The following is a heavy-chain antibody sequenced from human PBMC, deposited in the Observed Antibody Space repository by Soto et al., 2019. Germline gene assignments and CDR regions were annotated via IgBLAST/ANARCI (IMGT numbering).Heavy chain of an antibody. V-gene: IGHV1-69*02. CDR1: GGNFNTYT. Sequence: QVQLLQSGTEVKKPGSSAKVSCRASGGNFNTYTISWVRQAPGQGLEWLGRIIPMRDIASYAQKFQGRVNITADKSTNTVYMELSSLRSEDTAVYFCARSLGLCTGSGCRDYWGQGTLVSVSP. CDR3: ARSLGLCTGSGCRDY. J-gene: IGHJ4*02. CDR2: IIPMRDIA. D-gene: IGHD2-8*02.